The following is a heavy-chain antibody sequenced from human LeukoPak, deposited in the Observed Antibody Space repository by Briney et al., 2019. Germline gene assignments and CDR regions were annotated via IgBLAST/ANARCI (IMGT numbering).Heavy chain of an antibody. CDR2: MNPNSGNT. CDR1: GYTFTSYD. V-gene: IGHV1-8*01. D-gene: IGHD6-6*01. J-gene: IGHJ5*02. CDR3: ARGGRIAARRGSWFDP. Sequence: ASVKVSCKASGYTFTSYDINWVRQATGQGLEWMGWMNPNSGNTGYAQKFQGRVTMTRNTSISTAYMELSSLRSEDTAVYYCARGGRIAARRGSWFDPWGQGTLVTVSS.